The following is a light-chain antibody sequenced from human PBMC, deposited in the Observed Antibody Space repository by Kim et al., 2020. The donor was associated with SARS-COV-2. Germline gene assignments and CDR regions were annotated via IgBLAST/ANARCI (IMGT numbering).Light chain of an antibody. J-gene: IGKJ4*01. CDR2: KAS. CDR1: HNSGSG. Sequence: ASGGERVTITCRASHNSGSGLAWYQQKPGKAPNLLIYKASYLQRGVPSRFSGSGSGTEFTLTISSLQPDDCATYYCQQYDNYMVVFGGGSKVDIK. CDR3: QQYDNYMVV. V-gene: IGKV1-5*03.